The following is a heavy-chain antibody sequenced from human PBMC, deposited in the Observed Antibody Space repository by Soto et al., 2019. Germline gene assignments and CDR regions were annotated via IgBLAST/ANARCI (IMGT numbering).Heavy chain of an antibody. CDR3: ARTDYLFSTLTYYFGY. D-gene: IGHD3-16*01. CDR2: INPDNGVP. CDR1: GYTFTGYY. V-gene: IGHV1-2*02. Sequence: ASVKVSGKASGYTFTGYYVNWARQAPGQGLEWMGWINPDNGVPNYAQKFQGRVTLSRDTSINTAYMELSRLTSDDTAMYYCARTDYLFSTLTYYFGYWGQGTLVTVSS. J-gene: IGHJ4*02.